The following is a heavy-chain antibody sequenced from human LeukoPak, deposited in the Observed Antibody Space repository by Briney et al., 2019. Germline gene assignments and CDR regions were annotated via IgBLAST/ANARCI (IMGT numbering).Heavy chain of an antibody. CDR1: GXTFSSYD. CDR3: ARSGRAALAFDI. CDR2: ISTAGDT. D-gene: IGHD6-6*01. V-gene: IGHV3-13*04. J-gene: IGHJ3*02. Sequence: GGSLRLSCAASGXTFSSYDMHWVRQATGKGLEWVSAISTAGDTYYPGSVKGRFTISRENAKNSLYLQMNSLRAGDTAVYYCARSGRAALAFDIWGQGTMVTVSS.